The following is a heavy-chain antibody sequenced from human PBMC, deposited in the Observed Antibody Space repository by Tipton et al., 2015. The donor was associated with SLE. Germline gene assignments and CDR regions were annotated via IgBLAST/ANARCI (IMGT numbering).Heavy chain of an antibody. CDR1: GFTFSSYG. CDR3: AKGTYYYDSSGFPNWFDP. CDR2: ISGSGGST. Sequence: SGFTFSSYGMHWVRQAPGKGLEWVSAISGSGGSTYYADSVKGRFTISRDNSKNTLYLQMNSLRAEDTAVYYCAKGTYYYDSSGFPNWFDPGGQGTLVTVSS. J-gene: IGHJ5*02. V-gene: IGHV3-23*01. D-gene: IGHD3-22*01.